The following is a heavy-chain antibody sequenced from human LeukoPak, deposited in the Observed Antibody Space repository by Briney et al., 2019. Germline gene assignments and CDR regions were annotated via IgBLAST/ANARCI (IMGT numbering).Heavy chain of an antibody. Sequence: GSLRLSCTASGFTFSSYSMNWVRQAPGKGLEWVSVIYSGGSTYYADSVKGRFTISRDNSKNTLYLQMNSLRAEDTAVYYCASHFRIAVAGLGAFDIWGQGTMVTVSS. CDR2: IYSGGST. J-gene: IGHJ3*02. CDR1: GFTFSSYS. D-gene: IGHD6-19*01. V-gene: IGHV3-66*04. CDR3: ASHFRIAVAGLGAFDI.